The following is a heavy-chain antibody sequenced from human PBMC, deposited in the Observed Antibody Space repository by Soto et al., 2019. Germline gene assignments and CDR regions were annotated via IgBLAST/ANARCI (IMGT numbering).Heavy chain of an antibody. Sequence: ASVKVSCKGSGYTFTGYDINWVGQATGQGLEWMGGMNPNSVSTCYAQKFQGRVTMTRNTYISTAYMELSSLRSEDTAVYYCARRWEKCLGVCYYYGMDVWGQGTTVTVSS. CDR2: MNPNSVST. D-gene: IGHD1-26*01. J-gene: IGHJ6*02. CDR1: GYTFTGYD. CDR3: ARRWEKCLGVCYYYGMDV. V-gene: IGHV1-8*01.